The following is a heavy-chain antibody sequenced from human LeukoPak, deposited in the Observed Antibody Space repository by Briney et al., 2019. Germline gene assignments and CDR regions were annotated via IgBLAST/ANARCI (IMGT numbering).Heavy chain of an antibody. CDR1: GFTFSSYG. Sequence: GGSLRLSCAASGFTFSSYGMHWVRQAPGKGLEWVAFIRYDGSNKYYADSVKGRFTISRDNSKNTLYLQMNSLRAEDTAVYYCAKKKQYYDILTGAFDYWGQGTLVTVSS. V-gene: IGHV3-30*02. J-gene: IGHJ4*02. CDR3: AKKKQYYDILTGAFDY. D-gene: IGHD3-9*01. CDR2: IRYDGSNK.